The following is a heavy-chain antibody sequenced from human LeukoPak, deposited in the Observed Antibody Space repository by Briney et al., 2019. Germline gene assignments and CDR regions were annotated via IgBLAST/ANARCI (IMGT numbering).Heavy chain of an antibody. CDR1: GGSISSSSYY. CDR3: ARDRDRRGGSYYFDY. V-gene: IGHV4-39*07. CDR2: IYYSGST. J-gene: IGHJ4*02. Sequence: SETLSLTCTVSGGSISSSSYYWGWIRQPPGKGLEWIGSIYYSGSTYYNPSLKSRDTISVDTSKNQFSLKLSSVTAADTAVYYCARDRDRRGGSYYFDYWGRGTLVTVSS. D-gene: IGHD1-26*01.